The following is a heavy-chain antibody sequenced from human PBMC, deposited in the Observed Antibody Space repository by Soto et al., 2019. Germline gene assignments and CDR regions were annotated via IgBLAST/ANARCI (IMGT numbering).Heavy chain of an antibody. V-gene: IGHV1-8*01. Sequence: GASVKVSCKASGYTFTSYDINWVRQATGQGLEWMGWMNPNSGNTGYAQKFQGRVTMTRNTSISTAYMELSSLRSEGTAVYYCARVQYGDYTLNAYWGQGTLVTVSS. J-gene: IGHJ4*02. CDR3: ARVQYGDYTLNAY. D-gene: IGHD4-17*01. CDR2: MNPNSGNT. CDR1: GYTFTSYD.